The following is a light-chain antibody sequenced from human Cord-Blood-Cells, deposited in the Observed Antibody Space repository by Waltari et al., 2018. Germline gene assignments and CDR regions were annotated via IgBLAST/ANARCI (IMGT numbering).Light chain of an antibody. CDR2: EVS. CDR1: SSDVGVYHY. CDR3: SSYAGSNNYV. V-gene: IGLV2-8*01. Sequence: QSALTPPPSASGSPGQSVTIPCTGTSSDVGVYHYLPWYQQHPGKAPNLMIDEVSTRPSGVPDRFSGSKSGNTASLTVSGLQAEDEADYYCSSYAGSNNYVFGTGTKVTVL. J-gene: IGLJ1*01.